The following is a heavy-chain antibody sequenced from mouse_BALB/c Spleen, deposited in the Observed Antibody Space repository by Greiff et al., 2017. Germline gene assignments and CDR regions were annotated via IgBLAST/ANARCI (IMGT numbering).Heavy chain of an antibody. Sequence: EVKLEESGGGLVKPGGSLKLSCAASGFTFSDYYMYWVRQTPEKRLEWVATISDGGSYTYYPDSVKGRFTISRDNAKNNLYLQMSRLKSEDTAMYYCARGGTMIRAMDYWGQGTSVTVSS. CDR2: ISDGGSYT. J-gene: IGHJ4*01. CDR3: ARGGTMIRAMDY. CDR1: GFTFSDYY. D-gene: IGHD2-4*01. V-gene: IGHV5-4*02.